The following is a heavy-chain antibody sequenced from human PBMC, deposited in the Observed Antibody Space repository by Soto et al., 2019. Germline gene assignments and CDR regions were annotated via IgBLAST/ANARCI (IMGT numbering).Heavy chain of an antibody. V-gene: IGHV1-2*02. CDR2: INPTTGGT. CDR1: GYNFPGNY. D-gene: IGHD2-2*01. Sequence: ASVKVSCKASGYNFPGNYMHWVRQAPGQGLEWMAWINPTTGGTRYSEKFQGRVTMTWDTSISTAYMELSRLTSDDTAVYYCARGYCSSSGCSDYFDHWGQGTLVTVSS. CDR3: ARGYCSSSGCSDYFDH. J-gene: IGHJ4*02.